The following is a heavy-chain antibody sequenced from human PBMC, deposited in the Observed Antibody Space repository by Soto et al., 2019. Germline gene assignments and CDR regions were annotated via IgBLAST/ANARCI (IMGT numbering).Heavy chain of an antibody. CDR2: ISSSGTT. CDR1: GDSVNSGAHY. D-gene: IGHD1-1*01. J-gene: IGHJ5*02. V-gene: IGHV4-61*08. Sequence: QVQLQESGPGLVKPSETLSLTCIVSGDSVNSGAHYWSWIRQSPGTGLEWIGYISSSGTTTYSPPLRSRIILSTDTSRNLVSLRLTSVTAADTAIYCCARVKRRYGTYSSWVAPWGQGTLVT. CDR3: ARVKRRYGTYSSWVAP.